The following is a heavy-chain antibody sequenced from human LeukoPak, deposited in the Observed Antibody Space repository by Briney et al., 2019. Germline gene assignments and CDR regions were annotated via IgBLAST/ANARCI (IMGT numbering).Heavy chain of an antibody. D-gene: IGHD6-13*01. CDR1: GYTFTSYY. CDR2: INPSGGST. CDR3: ARGAGYSSSWYGGYYYGMDV. J-gene: IGHJ6*02. Sequence: ASVKVSCKASGYTFTSYYMNWVRQAPGQGLEWMGIINPSGGSTSYAQKFQGRVTMTRDTSTSTVYMELSSLRSEDTAVYYCARGAGYSSSWYGGYYYGMDVWGQGTTVTVSS. V-gene: IGHV1-46*01.